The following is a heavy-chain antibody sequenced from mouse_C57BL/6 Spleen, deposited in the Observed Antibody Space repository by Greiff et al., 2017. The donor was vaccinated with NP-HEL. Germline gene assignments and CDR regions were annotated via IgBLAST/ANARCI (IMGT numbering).Heavy chain of an antibody. J-gene: IGHJ2*01. Sequence: QVQLQQPGAELVKPGASVKLSCKASGYTFTSYWMQWVKQRPGQGLEWIGEIDPSDSYTNYNQKFKGKATLTVDTSSSTAYMQLSSLTSEDSAVYYCARALTAQAYYFDYWGQGTTLTVSS. D-gene: IGHD3-2*02. CDR2: IDPSDSYT. CDR3: ARALTAQAYYFDY. V-gene: IGHV1-50*01. CDR1: GYTFTSYW.